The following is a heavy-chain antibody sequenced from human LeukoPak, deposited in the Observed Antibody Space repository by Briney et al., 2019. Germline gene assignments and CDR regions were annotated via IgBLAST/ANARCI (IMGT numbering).Heavy chain of an antibody. J-gene: IGHJ6*03. CDR1: GFTFSSYE. CDR2: ISSSGSTI. D-gene: IGHD6-13*01. V-gene: IGHV3-48*03. CDR3: ARGSYSSSWYPPYYYYYYMDV. Sequence: GGSLRLSCAASGFTFSSYEMNWVRQAPGKGLEWVSYISSSGSTIYYADSVKGRFTISRDNAKNSLYLQMNSLRAEDTAVYYCARGSYSSSWYPPYYYYYYMDVWGKGTTVTISS.